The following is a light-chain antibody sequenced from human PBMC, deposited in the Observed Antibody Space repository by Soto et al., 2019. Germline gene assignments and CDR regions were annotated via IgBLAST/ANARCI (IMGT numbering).Light chain of an antibody. J-gene: IGLJ1*01. V-gene: IGLV2-11*01. Sequence: QSALTQPRSVSGSPGQSVTISCTGTSSDVGGYNFVSWCQQHPGKAPTLMIDDVSKRPSGVPDRFSGSKSGNTASLTISGLQAEDEADYYCCSYAGSYTLVFGTGTKLTVL. CDR3: CSYAGSYTLV. CDR1: SSDVGGYNF. CDR2: DVS.